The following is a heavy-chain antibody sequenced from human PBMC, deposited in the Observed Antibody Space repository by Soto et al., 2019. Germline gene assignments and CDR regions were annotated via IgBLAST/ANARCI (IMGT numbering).Heavy chain of an antibody. V-gene: IGHV3-48*01. CDR1: GFTFNSYS. CDR3: ARGGNYFDY. CDR2: ISSSSSTI. J-gene: IGHJ4*02. Sequence: EVQLVESGGGLVQPGGSLRLSCAASGFTFNSYSINWVRQAPGTGLEWVSYISSSSSTIYYADSVKGRFTISRDNAKNSLYLQMTSLRAEDTAVYYCARGGNYFDYWGQGNLVTVSS.